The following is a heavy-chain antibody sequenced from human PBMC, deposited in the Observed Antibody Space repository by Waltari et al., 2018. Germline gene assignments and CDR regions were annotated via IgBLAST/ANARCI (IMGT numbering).Heavy chain of an antibody. V-gene: IGHV3-23*04. D-gene: IGHD5-18*01. Sequence: DVQLVESGGGLVQPGGSLRLSCTTSGFAFSNYAMHWVRQAPGTGLEWVSTIDGTTPNTHYLDSVKGRFTISRDNSKNTLYLQMNSLRVEDTALYYCTTWIQNHFDYWGQGTLVTVSS. CDR1: GFAFSNYA. J-gene: IGHJ4*02. CDR3: TTWIQNHFDY. CDR2: IDGTTPNT.